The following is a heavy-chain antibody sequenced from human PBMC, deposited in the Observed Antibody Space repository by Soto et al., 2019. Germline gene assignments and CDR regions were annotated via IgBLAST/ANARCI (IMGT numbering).Heavy chain of an antibody. CDR2: ISAYNGNT. D-gene: IGHD3-10*01. V-gene: IGHV1-18*01. CDR3: ARGYYGSGSYYVPPYDY. J-gene: IGHJ4*02. CDR1: GYTFTSYG. Sequence: ASVKVSCKASGYTFTSYGISWVRQAPGQGLEWMGWISAYNGNTNYAQKFQGRVTMTTDTSTSTAYMELRSLRSDDTAVYYCARGYYGSGSYYVPPYDYWGQGTLVTVSS.